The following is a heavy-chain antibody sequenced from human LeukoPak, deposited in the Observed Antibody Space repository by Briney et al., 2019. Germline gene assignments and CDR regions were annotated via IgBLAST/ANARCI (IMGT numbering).Heavy chain of an antibody. Sequence: SETLSLTCTVSGGSISSHYWSWIRQPPGKGLEWIGNIYYSGSTNYNAYLKSRVTISVDTSKNQFSLKLSSVTAADTAVYYCARVGKAIFRVVIISGAFDIWGQGTMVTVSS. V-gene: IGHV4-59*11. CDR2: IYYSGST. CDR3: ARVGKAIFRVVIISGAFDI. CDR1: GGSISSHY. J-gene: IGHJ3*02. D-gene: IGHD3-3*01.